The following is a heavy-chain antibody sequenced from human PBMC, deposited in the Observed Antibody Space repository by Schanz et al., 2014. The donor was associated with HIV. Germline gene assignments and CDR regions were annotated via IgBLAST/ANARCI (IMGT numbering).Heavy chain of an antibody. CDR2: MWYDESHK. J-gene: IGHJ4*02. V-gene: IGHV3-33*06. CDR1: GFTFSSSG. D-gene: IGHD1-26*01. Sequence: QVQLVESGGGVVQPGRSLRLSCTASGFTFSSSGMHWVRQAPGKGLEWVAAMWYDESHKGYADSVKGRFTISRDNSKNTLYLQINSLRAEDTAVYFCAKALGGSPEDYWGQGTLVTVSS. CDR3: AKALGGSPEDY.